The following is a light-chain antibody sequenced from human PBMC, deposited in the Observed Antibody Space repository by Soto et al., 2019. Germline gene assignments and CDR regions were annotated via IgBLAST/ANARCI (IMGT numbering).Light chain of an antibody. CDR1: SSDVGRYNY. V-gene: IGLV2-14*01. CDR3: AAWDDSLSGLYV. J-gene: IGLJ1*01. CDR2: EVS. Sequence: QSALTQPASVSGSPGQSITISCTGASSDVGRYNYVSWYQLHPGKAPKLIIYEVSNRPSGVSNRFSGSKSGNTASLTISGLRAEDEADYYCAAWDDSLSGLYVFGTGTKVTVL.